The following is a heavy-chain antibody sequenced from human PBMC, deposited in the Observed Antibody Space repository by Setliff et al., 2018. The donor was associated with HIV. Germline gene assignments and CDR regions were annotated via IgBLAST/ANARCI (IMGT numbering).Heavy chain of an antibody. Sequence: WASVKVSCKVSGYTLTELSMHWVRQAPGKGLEWMGGFDPEDGETIYAQTFQGRVTMTEDTSTDTAYMELSSLRSEDTAVYYCARRAAGGSSPNDYMDVWGKGTTVTVSS. D-gene: IGHD6-6*01. CDR3: ARRAAGGSSPNDYMDV. J-gene: IGHJ6*03. CDR2: FDPEDGET. CDR1: GYTLTELS. V-gene: IGHV1-24*01.